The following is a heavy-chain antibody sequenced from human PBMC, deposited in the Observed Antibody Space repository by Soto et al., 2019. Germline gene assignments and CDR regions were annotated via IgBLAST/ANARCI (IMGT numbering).Heavy chain of an antibody. D-gene: IGHD2-15*01. J-gene: IGHJ3*02. CDR1: GFTFSSYA. CDR2: ISGSGGST. Sequence: GESLKISCAASGFTFSSYAMSWVRQAPGKGLEWVSAISGSGGSTYYADSVKGRFTISRDNSKNTLYLQMNSLRAEDTAVYYCAKDQGSGNIVVVVAATFAFDIWGQGTMVTVSS. V-gene: IGHV3-23*01. CDR3: AKDQGSGNIVVVVAATFAFDI.